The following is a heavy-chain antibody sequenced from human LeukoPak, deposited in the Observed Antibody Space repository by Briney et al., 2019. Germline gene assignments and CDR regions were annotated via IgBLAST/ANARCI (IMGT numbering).Heavy chain of an antibody. J-gene: IGHJ4*02. CDR3: ARKDSYYDSSGYDY. Sequence: ASVKVSCKASGYTFTGYYMHWVRPAPGQGLEWMGWINPNSGGTNYAQKFQGRVTMTRDTSISTAYMELSRLRSDDTAVYYCARKDSYYDSSGYDYWGQGTLVTVSS. CDR2: INPNSGGT. D-gene: IGHD3-22*01. V-gene: IGHV1-2*02. CDR1: GYTFTGYY.